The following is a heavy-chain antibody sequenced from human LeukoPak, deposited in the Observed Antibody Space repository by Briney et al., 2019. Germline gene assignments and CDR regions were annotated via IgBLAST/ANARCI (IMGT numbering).Heavy chain of an antibody. CDR1: GYTFTGYY. CDR2: INPNSGGT. CDR3: ARAYYDFWSGRVYGMDV. J-gene: IGHJ6*02. V-gene: IGHV1-2*02. D-gene: IGHD3-3*01. Sequence: ASVKVSCKASGYTFTGYYMHWVRQAPGQGLEWMGWINPNSGGTNYAQKFQGRVTMTRDTSISTAYMELSRLRSDDTGVYYCARAYYDFWSGRVYGMDVWGQGTTVTVSS.